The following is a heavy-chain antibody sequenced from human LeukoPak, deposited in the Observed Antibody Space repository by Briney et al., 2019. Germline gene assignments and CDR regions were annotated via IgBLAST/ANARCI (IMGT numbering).Heavy chain of an antibody. CDR1: GFTFSNYR. V-gene: IGHV3-7*02. CDR3: ARGGYSNGPFHY. D-gene: IGHD5-18*01. J-gene: IGHJ4*02. CDR2: IKQDRSEK. Sequence: GGSLRLSCAASGFTFSNYRVNWVRQAPGKGLEWVANIKQDRSEKYYVDSVKGRFTISRDNAKNTLYLQMNSLRAEDTAVYYCARGGYSNGPFHYWGQGTLVTVSS.